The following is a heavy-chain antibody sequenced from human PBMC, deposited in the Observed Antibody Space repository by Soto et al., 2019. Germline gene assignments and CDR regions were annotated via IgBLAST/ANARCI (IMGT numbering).Heavy chain of an antibody. D-gene: IGHD3-22*01. Sequence: GASVKVSCKASGYTFTGYYMHWVRQAPGQGLEWMGGIIPIFGTANYAQKFQGRVTITADESTSTAYMELSSLRSEDTAVYYCARDATYYYDSSGYYRADYWGQGTLVTVSS. CDR1: GYTFTGYY. V-gene: IGHV1-69*13. CDR2: IIPIFGTA. J-gene: IGHJ4*02. CDR3: ARDATYYYDSSGYYRADY.